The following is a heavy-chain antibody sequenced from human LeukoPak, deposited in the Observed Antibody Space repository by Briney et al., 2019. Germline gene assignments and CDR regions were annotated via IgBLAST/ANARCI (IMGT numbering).Heavy chain of an antibody. V-gene: IGHV3-48*01. J-gene: IGHJ6*02. D-gene: IGHD2-21*02. CDR3: AREISRIVVVTAIGFGYYGMDV. Sequence: PGGSLRLSCAASGFTFSSYAMSWVRQAPGKGLEWVSYISSSSSTIYYADSVKGRFTISRDNAKNSLYLQMNSLRAEDTAVYYCAREISRIVVVTAIGFGYYGMDVWGQGTTVTVSS. CDR1: GFTFSSYA. CDR2: ISSSSSTI.